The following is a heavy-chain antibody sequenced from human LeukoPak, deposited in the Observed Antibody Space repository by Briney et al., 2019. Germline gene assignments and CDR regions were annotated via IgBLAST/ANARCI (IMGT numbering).Heavy chain of an antibody. CDR3: ARSDYDILNGPDY. V-gene: IGHV3-9*01. J-gene: IGHJ4*02. Sequence: SRSLRLSCAASGFTFDDYAMHWVRQAPGNGLEGASGISWNSGSIGYADSVKGRFTISRDNAKNSLYLQMNSLRAEDTALYYCARSDYDILNGPDYWGQGTLVTVSS. CDR2: ISWNSGSI. D-gene: IGHD3-9*01. CDR1: GFTFDDYA.